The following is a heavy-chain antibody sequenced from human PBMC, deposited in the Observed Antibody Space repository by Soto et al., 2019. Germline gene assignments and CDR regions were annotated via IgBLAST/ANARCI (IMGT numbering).Heavy chain of an antibody. V-gene: IGHV4-4*02. CDR2: IYHSGTT. J-gene: IGHJ4*02. Sequence: QVHLQESGPGLVKPSGTLSLTCTVSGASITGSDWWSWVRQTPEKGLEWIGEIYHSGTTNYHPSLKSRVTISQDKSKNQFSLNLTSVTAADTAVYSCVRMSVVRYFDYWGRGSLVTVSS. CDR3: VRMSVVRYFDY. D-gene: IGHD3-22*01. CDR1: GASITGSDW.